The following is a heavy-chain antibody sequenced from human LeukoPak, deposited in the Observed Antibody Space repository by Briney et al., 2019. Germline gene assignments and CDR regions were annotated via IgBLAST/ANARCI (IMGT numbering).Heavy chain of an antibody. CDR1: GDSISSSSYY. V-gene: IGHV4-61*01. CDR2: IYYSGST. J-gene: IGHJ3*02. CDR3: ARERRTMWGSDAFDI. Sequence: SETLSLTCTVSGDSISSSSYYWSWIRQPPGKGLEWIGYIYYSGSTNYNPSLKSRVTISVDTSKNQFSLKLSSVTAADTAVYYCARERRTMWGSDAFDIWGQGTMVTVSS. D-gene: IGHD3-10*02.